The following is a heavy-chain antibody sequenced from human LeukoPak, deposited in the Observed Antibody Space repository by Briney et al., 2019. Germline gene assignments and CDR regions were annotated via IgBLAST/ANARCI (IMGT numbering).Heavy chain of an antibody. CDR2: IYTSGST. CDR3: ARGGERITIFGMVHSPFDY. J-gene: IGHJ4*02. Sequence: SETLSLTCTVSGGSISSYYWSWIRQPAGKGLEWIGRIYTSGSTNYNPSLKSRVTMSVDTSKNQFSLKLSSVTAADTAVYYCARGGERITIFGMVHSPFDYWGQRTLVTVSS. V-gene: IGHV4-4*07. D-gene: IGHD3-3*01. CDR1: GGSISSYY.